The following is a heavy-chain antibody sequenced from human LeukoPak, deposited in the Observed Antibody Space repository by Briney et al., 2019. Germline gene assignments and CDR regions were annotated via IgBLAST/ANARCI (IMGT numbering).Heavy chain of an antibody. J-gene: IGHJ4*02. CDR1: GYTLTELS. CDR2: FDPEDGET. V-gene: IGHV1-24*01. CDR3: ATELIISADSNY. Sequence: ASVKVSCKVSGYTLTELSMHWVRQAPGKRLEGMGGFDPEDGETIYAQKFQGRVTMTEDTSTDTAYMELSSLRSEDTAVYYCATELIISADSNYWGQGTLVTVSS. D-gene: IGHD2-15*01.